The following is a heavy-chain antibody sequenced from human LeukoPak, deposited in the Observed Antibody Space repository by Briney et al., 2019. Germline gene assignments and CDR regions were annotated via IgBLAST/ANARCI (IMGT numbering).Heavy chain of an antibody. J-gene: IGHJ4*02. CDR3: ARDHYYDSSVAY. CDR1: GASISSSSYY. CDR2: IYYSGIT. Sequence: SETLSLTCTVSGASISSSSYYWGWIRQPPGEGLEYIGGIYYSGITYYSPSLKSRVTISLDTSKNQFSLNLTSVTAADTAVYYCARDHYYDSSVAYWGQGTLVTVSS. V-gene: IGHV4-39*07. D-gene: IGHD3-22*01.